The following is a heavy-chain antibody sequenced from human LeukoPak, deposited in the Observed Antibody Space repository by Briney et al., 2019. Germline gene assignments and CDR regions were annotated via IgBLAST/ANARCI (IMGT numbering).Heavy chain of an antibody. CDR3: ARDDVVAATPGFGY. V-gene: IGHV1-2*02. D-gene: IGHD2-15*01. CDR1: GYTFPFYY. Sequence: ASVEVSCQASGYTFPFYYMHWVRPAPGQGLEWMGWINPNSGGTNYAQKFQGRVTMTRDTSISTAYMELSRLRSDDTAVYYCARDDVVAATPGFGYWGQGTLVTVSS. J-gene: IGHJ4*02. CDR2: INPNSGGT.